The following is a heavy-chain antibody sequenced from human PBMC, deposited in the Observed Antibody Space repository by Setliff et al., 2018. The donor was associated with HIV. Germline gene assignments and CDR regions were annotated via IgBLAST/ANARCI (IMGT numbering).Heavy chain of an antibody. J-gene: IGHJ6*03. CDR1: GYIFRNHY. CDR2: INPEGGGT. Sequence: ASVKVSCKASGYIFRNHYIDWVRQDPGKGLYWMAIINPEGGGTTNAHKFQGRITLASDTSTNTVYIELSSLTHEFTAIYFCARAVSTFIRGVPLNHFYYIDVWVTGTTVTVSS. CDR3: ARAVSTFIRGVPLNHFYYIDV. V-gene: IGHV1-46*01. D-gene: IGHD3-10*01.